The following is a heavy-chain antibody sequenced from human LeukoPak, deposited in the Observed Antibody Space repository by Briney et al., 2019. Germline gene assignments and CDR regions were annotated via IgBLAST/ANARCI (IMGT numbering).Heavy chain of an antibody. Sequence: SVKVSCKASGGTFSSYAISWVRQAPGQGLGWMGGIIPIFGTANYAQKFQGRVTITTDESTSTAYMELSSLRSEDTAVYYCARVRRTAMANNWFDPWGQGTLVTVSS. CDR3: ARVRRTAMANNWFDP. D-gene: IGHD5-18*01. CDR1: GGTFSSYA. V-gene: IGHV1-69*05. CDR2: IIPIFGTA. J-gene: IGHJ5*02.